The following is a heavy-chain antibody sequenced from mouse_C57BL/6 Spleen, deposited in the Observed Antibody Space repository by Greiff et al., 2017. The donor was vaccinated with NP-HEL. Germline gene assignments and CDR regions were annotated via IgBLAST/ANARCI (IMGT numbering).Heavy chain of an antibody. CDR2: INPGSGGT. Sequence: VQLQQSGAELVRPGTSVKVSCKASGYAFTNYLIEWVKQRPGQGLEWIGVINPGSGGTNYNEKFKGKATLTADKSSSTAYMQLSSLTSEDSAVYFCASTPYYYGSSYGEDYAMDYWGQGTSVTVSS. V-gene: IGHV1-54*01. CDR1: GYAFTNYL. D-gene: IGHD1-1*01. CDR3: ASTPYYYGSSYGEDYAMDY. J-gene: IGHJ4*01.